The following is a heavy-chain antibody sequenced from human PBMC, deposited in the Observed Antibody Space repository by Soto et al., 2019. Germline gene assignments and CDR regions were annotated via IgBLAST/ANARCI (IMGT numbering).Heavy chain of an antibody. J-gene: IGHJ4*02. CDR2: ISGNGDHT. CDR1: GFTFSNYA. V-gene: IGHV3-23*01. CDR3: AKRIKNSIGWYADY. D-gene: IGHD6-19*01. Sequence: GGSLRLSCAASGFTFSNYAMSWVRQAPGKGLEWVSAISGNGDHTYYADSVKGRFTFSRDNSKNTLYLQMNSLRAEDTAIYYCAKRIKNSIGWYADYWGQGTLVTVSS.